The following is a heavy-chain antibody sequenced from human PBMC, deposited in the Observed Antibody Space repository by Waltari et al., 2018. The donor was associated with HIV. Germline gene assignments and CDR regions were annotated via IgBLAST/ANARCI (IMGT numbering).Heavy chain of an antibody. V-gene: IGHV3-33*01. Sequence: QVHVVESGGGVVQPGRSLRLSCAASGFTFSSYGMHWVRQAPDKGLEGVAVIWYDGSNKYYADSVKGRFTISRDNSKNTLYLQINNLRAEDSAVFYCARDQGGIPSYYFDYWGQGTLVTVSS. CDR2: IWYDGSNK. CDR3: ARDQGGIPSYYFDY. J-gene: IGHJ4*02. CDR1: GFTFSSYG. D-gene: IGHD3-16*01.